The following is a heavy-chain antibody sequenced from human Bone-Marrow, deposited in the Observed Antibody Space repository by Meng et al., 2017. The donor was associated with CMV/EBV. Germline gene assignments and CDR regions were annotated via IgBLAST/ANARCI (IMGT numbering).Heavy chain of an antibody. CDR1: GFTFSSYS. CDR2: ISSSSSYI. J-gene: IGHJ4*02. Sequence: GESLKISCAASGFTFSSYSMNWVRQAPGKGLEWVSSISSSSSYIYYADSVKGRFTISRDNAKNSLYLQMNSLRAEDTAVYYCARDVKLMGAADYWARERWSPSPQ. V-gene: IGHV3-21*01. D-gene: IGHD1-26*01. CDR3: ARDVKLMGAADY.